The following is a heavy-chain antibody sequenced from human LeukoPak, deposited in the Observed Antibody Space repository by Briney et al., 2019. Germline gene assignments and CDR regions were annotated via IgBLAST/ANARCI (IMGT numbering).Heavy chain of an antibody. CDR3: AKDSWVGTGYYYYYYMDV. CDR2: ISYDGSNK. CDR1: GFTFSSYR. J-gene: IGHJ6*03. Sequence: PGGSLRLSCADSGFTFSSYRMSWVRRAPGKGLEWVAVISYDGSNKYYADSVKGRFTISRDNSKNTLYLQMNSLRAEDTAVYYCAKDSWVGTGYYYYYYMDVWGKGTTVTVSS. V-gene: IGHV3-30*18. D-gene: IGHD3-10*01.